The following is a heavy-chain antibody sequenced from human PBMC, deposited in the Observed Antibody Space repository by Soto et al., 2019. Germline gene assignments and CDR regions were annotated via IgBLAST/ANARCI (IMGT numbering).Heavy chain of an antibody. CDR2: ISGSGGST. CDR3: AKTHVLLWFGELLNNWFDP. J-gene: IGHJ5*02. D-gene: IGHD3-10*01. V-gene: IGHV3-23*01. CDR1: GFTFSSYA. Sequence: GGSLRRSCAASGFTFSSYAMSWVRQAPGKGLEWVSAISGSGGSTYYADSVKGRFTISRDNSKNTLYLQMNSLRAEDTAVYYCAKTHVLLWFGELLNNWFDPWGQGTLVTVSS.